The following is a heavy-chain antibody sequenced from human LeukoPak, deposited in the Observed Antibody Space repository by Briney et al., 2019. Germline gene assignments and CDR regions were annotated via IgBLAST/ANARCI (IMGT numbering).Heavy chain of an antibody. J-gene: IGHJ4*02. CDR3: ASTGYCSSTSCQSFDY. V-gene: IGHV5-51*01. D-gene: IGHD2-2*01. Sequence: GESLKISCKASGHIFTNYWIAWVRQMPGKGLEWMGLIYPGDSDTAYSPSFQGQVTISADKSISTAYLQWSSLKASDTAMYYCASTGYCSSTSCQSFDYWGQGTLVTVSS. CDR1: GHIFTNYW. CDR2: IYPGDSDT.